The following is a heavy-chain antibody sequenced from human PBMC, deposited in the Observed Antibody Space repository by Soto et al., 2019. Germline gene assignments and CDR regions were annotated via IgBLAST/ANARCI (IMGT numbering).Heavy chain of an antibody. CDR2: ISGSGGST. J-gene: IGHJ4*02. D-gene: IGHD2-2*01. CDR1: GFTFSSYA. V-gene: IGHV3-23*01. Sequence: SLRLSCAASGFTFSSYAMSWVRQAPGKGLEWVSAISGSGGSTYYADSVKGRFTISRDNSKNTLYLQMNSLRAEDTAVYYCAKDAIVVVPAASGNYFDYWGQGTLVTVSS. CDR3: AKDAIVVVPAASGNYFDY.